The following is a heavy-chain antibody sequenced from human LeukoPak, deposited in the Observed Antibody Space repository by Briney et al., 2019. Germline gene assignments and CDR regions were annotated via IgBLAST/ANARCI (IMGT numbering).Heavy chain of an antibody. V-gene: IGHV3-30*02. CDR1: GFTFSSYG. D-gene: IGHD3-10*01. Sequence: PGGSLRLSCAASGFTFSSYGMHWVRQAPGKGLEWVAFIRYDGSNKYYADSVKGRFTISRDNSKNTLYLQMNSLRAEDTAVYYCAKDEYTYGSGSYEGRDWGQGTLVTVSS. CDR3: AKDEYTYGSGSYEGRD. CDR2: IRYDGSNK. J-gene: IGHJ4*02.